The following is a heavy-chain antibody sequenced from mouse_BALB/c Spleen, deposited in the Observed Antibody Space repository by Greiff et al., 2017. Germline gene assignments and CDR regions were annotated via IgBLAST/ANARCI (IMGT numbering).Heavy chain of an antibody. CDR1: GFYFTDTY. D-gene: IGHD2-1*01. J-gene: IGHJ2*01. Sequence: VQLKESGAELVKPGASVKLSCTASGFYFTDTYMHWVKQRPEQGLEWIGRIDPANGNTKYDPKFQGKATITAETSSNTAYLQLSSLTSEDTAVYYYARSPYGNYFDYWGKGTTLTVSS. CDR3: ARSPYGNYFDY. CDR2: IDPANGNT. V-gene: IGHV14-3*02.